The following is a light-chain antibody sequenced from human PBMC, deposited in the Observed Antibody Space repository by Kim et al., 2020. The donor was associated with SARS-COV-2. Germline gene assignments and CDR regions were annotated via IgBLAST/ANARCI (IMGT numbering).Light chain of an antibody. CDR3: QQYYSTTLT. V-gene: IGKV4-1*01. CDR2: WAS. CDR1: QSVLYSSNNKNY. Sequence: DIVMTQSPDSLAVSLGERANINCKSSQSVLYSSNNKNYLAWYQQKPGQPPKLLIYWASTRESGVPDRFSGSGSGTDFTLTISSLQAEDVAVYYCQQYYSTTLTFGGGTKVDIK. J-gene: IGKJ4*01.